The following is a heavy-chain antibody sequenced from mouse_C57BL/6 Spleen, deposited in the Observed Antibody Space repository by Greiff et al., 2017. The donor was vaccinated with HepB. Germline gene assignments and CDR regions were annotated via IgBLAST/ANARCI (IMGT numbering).Heavy chain of an antibody. V-gene: IGHV1-15*01. CDR3: TRWAEILRWYYFDY. J-gene: IGHJ2*01. D-gene: IGHD1-1*02. Sequence: QVQLKESGAELVRPGASVTLSCKASGYTFTDYEMHWVKQTPVHGLAWIGAINPETGGTAYNQKFKGKAILTADKSSSTAYMELRSLTSADSAVYYYTRWAEILRWYYFDYWGQGTTLTVSS. CDR2: INPETGGT. CDR1: GYTFTDYE.